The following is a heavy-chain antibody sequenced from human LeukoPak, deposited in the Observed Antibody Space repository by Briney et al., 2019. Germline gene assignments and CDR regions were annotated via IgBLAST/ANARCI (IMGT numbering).Heavy chain of an antibody. Sequence: QPGGSLRLSCAASGFTFSSYGMHWVRQAPGKGLEWVAAISYDGSNKYYADSVKGRFTISRDNSKNTLYLQMNSLRAEDTAVYHCAKDCPVTNSFDYWGQGTLVTVSS. V-gene: IGHV3-30*18. CDR3: AKDCPVTNSFDY. D-gene: IGHD4-17*01. J-gene: IGHJ4*02. CDR1: GFTFSSYG. CDR2: ISYDGSNK.